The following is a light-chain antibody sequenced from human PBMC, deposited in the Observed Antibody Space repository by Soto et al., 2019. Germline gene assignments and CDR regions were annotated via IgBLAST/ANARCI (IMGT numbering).Light chain of an antibody. V-gene: IGLV2-14*01. CDR1: SSDVGGYNY. J-gene: IGLJ3*02. CDR3: SSYTSSSISWV. Sequence: QSALTQPASVSGSPGQSITISGTGTSSDVGGYNYVSWYQQHPGKAPKLMIYDVSNRPSGVSNRFSGSKSGNTASLTISGLQAEDEADYYCSSYTSSSISWVFGGGTKPTVL. CDR2: DVS.